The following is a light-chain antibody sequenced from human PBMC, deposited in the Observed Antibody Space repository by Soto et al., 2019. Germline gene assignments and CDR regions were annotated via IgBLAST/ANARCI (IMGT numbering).Light chain of an antibody. J-gene: IGLJ1*01. CDR3: ASYTSSRTYV. CDR1: SSDVGGYKY. V-gene: IGLV2-14*01. Sequence: QSALTQPASVSGSPGQSITISCTGTSSDVGGYKYVSWYQQHPDKAPKLIIFEVSNRPSGISSRFSGSKSGNTASLTISGLQAEDEADYYCASYTSSRTYVFGAGTKV. CDR2: EVS.